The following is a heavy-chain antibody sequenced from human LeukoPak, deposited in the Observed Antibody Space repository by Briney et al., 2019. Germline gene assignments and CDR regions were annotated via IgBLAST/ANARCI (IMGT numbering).Heavy chain of an antibody. V-gene: IGHV3-30*18. J-gene: IGHJ4*02. Sequence: GRSLGLSCAASGFTFSSFGMHWVRQAPGKGLEWVAFISYDGSNKYYPDSVKGRFTISRDNSKNTLYLQMNSLRAEDTAVCYCAKDCGYASYFDYWGQGTLVTVSS. CDR3: AKDCGYASYFDY. CDR1: GFTFSSFG. D-gene: IGHD5-12*01. CDR2: ISYDGSNK.